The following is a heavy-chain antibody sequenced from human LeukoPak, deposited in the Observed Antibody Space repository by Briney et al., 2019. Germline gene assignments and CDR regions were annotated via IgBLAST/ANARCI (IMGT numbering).Heavy chain of an antibody. V-gene: IGHV4-38-2*02. CDR2: IYHSGST. CDR3: ARDDSSGYYVDY. Sequence: SETLSLTCTVSGGSISNDYWSWFRQPPGKGLEWIGSIYHSGSTYYNPSLKSRVTISVDTSKNQFSLKLSSVTAADTAVYYCARDDSSGYYVDYWGQGTLVTVSS. D-gene: IGHD3-22*01. CDR1: GGSISNDY. J-gene: IGHJ4*02.